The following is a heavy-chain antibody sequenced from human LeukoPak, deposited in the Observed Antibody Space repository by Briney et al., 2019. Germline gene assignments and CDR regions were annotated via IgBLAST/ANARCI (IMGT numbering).Heavy chain of an antibody. CDR1: GFTFSSQA. Sequence: PGGSLRLSCAASGFTFSSQAMSWVRQAPGKGLEWVAFIRYDGSNKYYADSVKGRFTISRDNSKNTLYLQMNSLRAEDTAVYYCAKELGYDFWSGYYDDYWGQGTLVTVSS. CDR2: IRYDGSNK. CDR3: AKELGYDFWSGYYDDY. D-gene: IGHD3-3*01. J-gene: IGHJ4*02. V-gene: IGHV3-30*02.